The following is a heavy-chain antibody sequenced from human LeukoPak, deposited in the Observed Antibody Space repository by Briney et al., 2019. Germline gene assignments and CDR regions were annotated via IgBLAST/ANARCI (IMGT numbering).Heavy chain of an antibody. CDR2: THNSGRT. J-gene: IGHJ4*02. CDR3: ARHGTISSESYFDY. D-gene: IGHD1-14*01. CDR1: GGSVSSYY. Sequence: SPSETLSLTCSVSGGSVSSYYWSWIPQCPGMGLEGIGYTHNSGRTNSNPPLQSRVTGFFDTSKNQVSLRLSSVTAADTAVYYCARHGTISSESYFDYWGRGALVTVSS. V-gene: IGHV4-59*08.